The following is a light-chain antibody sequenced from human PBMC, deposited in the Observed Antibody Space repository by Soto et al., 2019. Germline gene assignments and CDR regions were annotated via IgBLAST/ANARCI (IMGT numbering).Light chain of an antibody. CDR2: DAS. V-gene: IGKV3-11*01. CDR1: QSIDYY. J-gene: IGKJ1*01. Sequence: EIVLTQSPATLSLSPGERATLSCRASQSIDYYLAWYRQKPGQAPRLLIYDASNRATGIPARFSGSGSGTNFTLTITSLEPEDFAVYSCQQRSNWPPTFGQGTKVGIK. CDR3: QQRSNWPPT.